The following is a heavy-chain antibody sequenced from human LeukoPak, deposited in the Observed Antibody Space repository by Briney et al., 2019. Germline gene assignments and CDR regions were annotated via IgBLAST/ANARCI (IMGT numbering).Heavy chain of an antibody. D-gene: IGHD3-22*01. CDR2: IWYDGSNK. V-gene: IGHV3-33*01. Sequence: GGSLRLSCAASGFTFSSYGMHWVRQAPGKGLEWVAVIWYDGSNKYYADSVKGRFTISRDNSKNTLYLQMNSLRAEDTAVYYCARGESYYDSSGLFDYWGQGTLATVSS. CDR3: ARGESYYDSSGLFDY. CDR1: GFTFSSYG. J-gene: IGHJ4*02.